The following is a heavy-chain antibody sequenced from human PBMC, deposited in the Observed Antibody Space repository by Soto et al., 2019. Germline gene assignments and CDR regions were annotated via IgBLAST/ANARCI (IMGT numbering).Heavy chain of an antibody. Sequence: SETLSLTCTVSGGSLSNYYWSWIRRPPGMGLEWIASISYSGTTNYNSSLKSRVTISIDTSKNQFSLKVNSVTAADTAVYYCTREGYNFGPFDHWGQGILVTVSS. D-gene: IGHD5-18*01. CDR1: GGSLSNYY. J-gene: IGHJ4*02. V-gene: IGHV4-59*01. CDR2: ISYSGTT. CDR3: TREGYNFGPFDH.